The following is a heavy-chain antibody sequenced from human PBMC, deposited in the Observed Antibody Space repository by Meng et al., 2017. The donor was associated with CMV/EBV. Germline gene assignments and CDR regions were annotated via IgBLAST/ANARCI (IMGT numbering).Heavy chain of an antibody. Sequence: GGSLRRCCAASGFTFSSYEMNWVRQAPGTGLELVSYISSSRSTIYYADSEKGRFTISRDNTKNSRYLQMNSLRAEDTAVYYCARDGDGGEEYCSSTSCLRYSSSQTDDYWGQATLVS. D-gene: IGHD2-2*01. V-gene: IGHV3-48*03. CDR2: ISSSRSTI. J-gene: IGHJ4*02. CDR3: ARDGDGGEEYCSSTSCLRYSSSQTDDY. CDR1: GFTFSSYE.